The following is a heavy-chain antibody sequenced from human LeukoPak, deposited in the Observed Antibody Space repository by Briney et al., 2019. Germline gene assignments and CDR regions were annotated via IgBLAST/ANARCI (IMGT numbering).Heavy chain of an antibody. CDR3: ARHAYDILTGYYEDPYFDY. CDR1: GYSFTSYW. D-gene: IGHD3-9*01. CDR2: IYPGDSDT. J-gene: IGHJ4*02. V-gene: IGHV5-51*01. Sequence: GESLKISGKGSGYSFTSYWIGWVRQMPGKGLGGMGIIYPGDSDTRYSPSFQGQVTISADKSISTAYLQWSSLKASDTAMYYCARHAYDILTGYYEDPYFDYWGQGTLVTVSS.